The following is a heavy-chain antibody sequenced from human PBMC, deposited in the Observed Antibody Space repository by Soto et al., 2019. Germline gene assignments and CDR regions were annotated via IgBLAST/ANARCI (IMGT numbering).Heavy chain of an antibody. V-gene: IGHV3-30*03. Sequence: GGSLRLSCAASGFTFSSYGMHWVRQAPGKGLEWVAVISYDGSNKYYADSVKGRFTFSRDNSNRMLYLQMNTLRAEDTAVYYCATDGTFGGTAALPWGDFDAWGQGTMVT. CDR3: ATDGTFGGTAALPWGDFDA. D-gene: IGHD6-6*01. CDR1: GFTFSSYG. CDR2: ISYDGSNK. J-gene: IGHJ4*01.